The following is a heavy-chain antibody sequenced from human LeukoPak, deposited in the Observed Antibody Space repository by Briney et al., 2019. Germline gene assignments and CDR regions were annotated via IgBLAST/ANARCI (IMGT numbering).Heavy chain of an antibody. J-gene: IGHJ3*02. CDR2: IYSSGST. Sequence: SETLSLTCTVSGGSFNNYYWNWIRQPAGKGLEWIGRIYSSGSTDYNPSLKSRVTISVDTSKNQFSLKLSSVTAADTAVYYCARDVYFAGSGNAFDIWGQGTMVTVSS. D-gene: IGHD3-10*01. CDR3: ARDVYFAGSGNAFDI. CDR1: GGSFNNYY. V-gene: IGHV4-4*07.